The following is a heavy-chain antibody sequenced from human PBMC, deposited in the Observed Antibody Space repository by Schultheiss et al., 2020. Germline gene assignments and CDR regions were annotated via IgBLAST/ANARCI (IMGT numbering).Heavy chain of an antibody. CDR2: ISSSGSTI. Sequence: GESLKISCAASGFTFSDYYMSWIRQAPGKGLEWVSYISSSGSTIYYADSVKGRFTISRDNAKNSLYLQMNSLRAEDTAVYYCARDSLARSRRMDVWGQGTTVTVSS. CDR3: ARDSLARSRRMDV. CDR1: GFTFSDYY. D-gene: IGHD3-10*01. V-gene: IGHV3-11*01. J-gene: IGHJ6*02.